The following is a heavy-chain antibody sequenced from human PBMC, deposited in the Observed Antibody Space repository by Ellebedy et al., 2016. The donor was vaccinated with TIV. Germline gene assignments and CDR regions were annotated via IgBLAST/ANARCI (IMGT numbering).Heavy chain of an antibody. CDR1: GFTFSDYY. Sequence: GESLKISCAASGFTFSDYYMSWIRQAPGKGLDWISYISPSSTYQDYADSVKGRFTVSRDNAKNSLYLQMNSLRAEDTAVYYCARDLSVAAAKDYWGQGTLVTVSS. CDR2: ISPSSTYQ. V-gene: IGHV3-11*06. D-gene: IGHD2-15*01. J-gene: IGHJ4*02. CDR3: ARDLSVAAAKDY.